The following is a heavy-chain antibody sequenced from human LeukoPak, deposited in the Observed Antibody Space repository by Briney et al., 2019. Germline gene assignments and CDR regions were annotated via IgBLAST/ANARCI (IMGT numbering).Heavy chain of an antibody. V-gene: IGHV3-11*04. Sequence: GGSLRLSCAASGFTVSSNYMSWVRQAPGKGLEWVSYISISGTNMLYADSVKGRFTISRDNSRTSLYLQMSSLRAEDTAVYYCARGGGSAYHYNAFDIWGLGTMVTVSS. CDR2: ISISGTNM. J-gene: IGHJ3*02. CDR3: ARGGGSAYHYNAFDI. CDR1: GFTVSSNY. D-gene: IGHD3-22*01.